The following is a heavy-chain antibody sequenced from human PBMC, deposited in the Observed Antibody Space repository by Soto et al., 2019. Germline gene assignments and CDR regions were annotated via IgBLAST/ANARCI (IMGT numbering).Heavy chain of an antibody. J-gene: IGHJ4*02. V-gene: IGHV3-64*02. CDR1: GFTFSIYA. CDR2: INSNGGAT. CDR3: AKSPSSGWYYFDS. D-gene: IGHD6-19*01. Sequence: GGSLRLSCAASGFTFSIYAMHWVRQAPGKGLEHVSAINSNGGATYYADSVKGRFTISRDNSKSTLYLQLGSLRAEDMAVYYCAKSPSSGWYYFDSWGQGALVTVSS.